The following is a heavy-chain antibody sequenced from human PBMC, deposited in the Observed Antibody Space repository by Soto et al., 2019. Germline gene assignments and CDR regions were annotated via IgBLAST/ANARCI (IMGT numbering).Heavy chain of an antibody. Sequence: SMRLSCAACGLTLSSYGMHWVRQAPGKGLEWVAVISYDGSNKYYADSVKGRFTISRDNSKNTLYLQMNSLRAEDTAVYYCAKDRVVRGVRRSPLGYWGQGTLVAVSS. CDR3: AKDRVVRGVRRSPLGY. V-gene: IGHV3-30*18. D-gene: IGHD3-10*01. J-gene: IGHJ4*02. CDR1: GLTLSSYG. CDR2: ISYDGSNK.